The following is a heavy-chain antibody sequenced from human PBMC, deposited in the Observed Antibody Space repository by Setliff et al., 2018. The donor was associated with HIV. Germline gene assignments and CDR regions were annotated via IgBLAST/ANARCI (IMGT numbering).Heavy chain of an antibody. V-gene: IGHV1-2*02. D-gene: IGHD3-22*01. CDR2: IYPNTGGT. CDR1: GYTFTEYY. J-gene: IGHJ6*02. Sequence: ASVKVSCKASGYTFTEYYIHWVRQAPGQGLEWMGWIYPNTGGTNYAQKFQGRVTMTTDTSTSKAYMELRSLRSDDTAVYYCAREIGDYYDSSGYYPPTDYYYGMDVWGQGTTVTVSS. CDR3: AREIGDYYDSSGYYPPTDYYYGMDV.